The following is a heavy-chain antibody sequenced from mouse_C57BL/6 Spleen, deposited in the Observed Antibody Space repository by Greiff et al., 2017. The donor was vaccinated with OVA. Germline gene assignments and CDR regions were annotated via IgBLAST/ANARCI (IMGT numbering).Heavy chain of an antibody. J-gene: IGHJ2*01. CDR3: ARAYPYDGYFDY. CDR2: IYPGSGST. Sequence: VKLQQPGAELVKPGASVKMSCKASGYTFTSYWITWVKQRPGQGLEWIGDIYPGSGSTNYNEKFKSKATLTVDTSSSTAYMQLSSLTSEDSAVYYCARAYPYDGYFDYWGQGTTLTVSS. CDR1: GYTFTSYW. D-gene: IGHD2-12*01. V-gene: IGHV1-55*01.